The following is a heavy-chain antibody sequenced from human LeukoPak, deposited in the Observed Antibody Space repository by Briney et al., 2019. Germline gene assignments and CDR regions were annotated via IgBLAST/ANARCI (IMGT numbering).Heavy chain of an antibody. D-gene: IGHD3-16*02. CDR1: GYTFTSYY. CDR3: ARDNGRITFGGVIVMNY. CDR2: ISAYNGNT. Sequence: GASVKVSCKASGYTFTSYYMHWVRQAPGQGLEWMGWISAYNGNTNYAQKLQGRVTMTTDTSTSTAYMELRSLRSDDTAVYYCARDNGRITFGGVIVMNYWGQGTLVTVSS. V-gene: IGHV1-18*04. J-gene: IGHJ4*02.